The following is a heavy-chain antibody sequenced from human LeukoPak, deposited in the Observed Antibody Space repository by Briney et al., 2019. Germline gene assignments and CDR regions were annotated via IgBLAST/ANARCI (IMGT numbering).Heavy chain of an antibody. V-gene: IGHV1-2*02. D-gene: IGHD3-22*01. CDR2: INPNSGGT. CDR3: ATSKAKYYYDSSGSLDDY. CDR1: GYTFTGYY. Sequence: ASVKVSCKASGYTFTGYYMHWVRQAPGQGLEWMGWINPNSGGTNYAQKFQGRVTMTRDTSISTAYMELSRLRSDDTAVYYCATSKAKYYYDSSGSLDDYWGQGTLVTVSS. J-gene: IGHJ4*02.